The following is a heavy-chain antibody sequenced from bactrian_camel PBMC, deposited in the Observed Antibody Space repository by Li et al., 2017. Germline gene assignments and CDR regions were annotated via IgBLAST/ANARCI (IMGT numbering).Heavy chain of an antibody. D-gene: IGHD2*01. CDR2: MYNGGART. V-gene: IGHV3S25*01. Sequence: QLVESGGGSVQAGGSLRLSCLASTYINSGVCMAWYRQAPEKGREWVAEMYNGGARTLYDTSVNGRFTISQDNADNTVADNTVYLEMNDLTPEDTAMYTCAAARFAGSWSQVPFFTYKGQGTQVTVS. J-gene: IGHJ4*01. CDR1: TYINSGVC.